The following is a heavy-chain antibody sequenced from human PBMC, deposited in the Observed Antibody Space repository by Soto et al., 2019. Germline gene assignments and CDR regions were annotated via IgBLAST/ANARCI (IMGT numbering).Heavy chain of an antibody. CDR3: ATSEGRDGYRFDY. CDR1: GVTFNRQD. CDR2: IIPMFGTP. Sequence: SVKVSCKASGVTFNRQDMRWVRQAPGQGLEWMGGIIPMFGTPHYAEKFQDRVTITADESTGTAYLELSSLTSEDTAVYYCATSEGRDGYRFDYWGPGTLVTVYS. J-gene: IGHJ4*02. V-gene: IGHV1-69*13. D-gene: IGHD5-12*01.